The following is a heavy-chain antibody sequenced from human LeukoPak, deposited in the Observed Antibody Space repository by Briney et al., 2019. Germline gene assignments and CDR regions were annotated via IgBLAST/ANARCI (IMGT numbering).Heavy chain of an antibody. CDR3: ARGYSGYDYYYCYGMDV. Sequence: ASVKVSCKASGYTFTSYAMHWVRQAPGQRLEWMGWINAGNGNTKYSQKFQGRVTITRDTSASTAYMELSSLRSEDTAVYYCARGYSGYDYYYCYGMDVWGQGTTVTVSS. J-gene: IGHJ6*02. D-gene: IGHD5-12*01. V-gene: IGHV1-3*01. CDR1: GYTFTSYA. CDR2: INAGNGNT.